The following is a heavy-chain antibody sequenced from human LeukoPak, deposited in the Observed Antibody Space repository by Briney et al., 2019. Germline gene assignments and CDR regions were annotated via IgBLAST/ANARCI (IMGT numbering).Heavy chain of an antibody. V-gene: IGHV3-23*01. Sequence: GGSLRLSCAASGFTFSSYSMNWVRQAPGKGLEWVSAISGSGGSTYYADSVKGRFTISRDNSKNTLYLQMSSLRAEDTAVYYCAKDHITMIVVVITTGFDYWGQGTLVTVSS. CDR3: AKDHITMIVVVITTGFDY. D-gene: IGHD3-22*01. J-gene: IGHJ4*02. CDR1: GFTFSSYS. CDR2: ISGSGGST.